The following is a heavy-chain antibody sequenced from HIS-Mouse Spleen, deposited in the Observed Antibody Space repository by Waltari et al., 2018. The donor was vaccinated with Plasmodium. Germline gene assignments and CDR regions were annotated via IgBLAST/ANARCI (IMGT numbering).Heavy chain of an antibody. Sequence: QVQLVESGGGVVQPGRSLRLSCAASGFTFISYGMHWVRQAPGKGLEWVAVISYDGSNKYYADSVKGRFTISRDNSKNTLYLQMNSLRAEDTAVYYCAKILSYSSSPEDYWGQGTLVTVSS. CDR1: GFTFISYG. J-gene: IGHJ4*02. D-gene: IGHD6-6*01. CDR2: ISYDGSNK. V-gene: IGHV3-30*18. CDR3: AKILSYSSSPEDY.